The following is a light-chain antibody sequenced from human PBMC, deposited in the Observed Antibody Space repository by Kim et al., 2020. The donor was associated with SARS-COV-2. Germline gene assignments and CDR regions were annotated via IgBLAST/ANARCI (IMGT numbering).Light chain of an antibody. CDR3: QQRSNWPPLT. V-gene: IGKV3-11*01. Sequence: SPGERATISCRASQSVSSYLAWYQQKPGQAPRLLIYDASNRATGIPARFSGSGSWTDFPLTISSLEPEDFAVYYCQQRSNWPPLTFGGGTKVDIK. J-gene: IGKJ4*01. CDR1: QSVSSY. CDR2: DAS.